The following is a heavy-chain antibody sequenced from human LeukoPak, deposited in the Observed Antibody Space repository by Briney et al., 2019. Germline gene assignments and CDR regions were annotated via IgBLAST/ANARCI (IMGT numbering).Heavy chain of an antibody. V-gene: IGHV3-30*12. CDR2: IAYDGSSK. Sequence: GGSLRLSCAASGFTFSHFGMHWVRQAPGKGLEWVAFIAYDGSSKYYADSLKGRITISRDNSKNTLYLQMNGLRAEDTAVYYCARVITMVRGPMDYWGQGTLVTVSS. CDR1: GFTFSHFG. CDR3: ARVITMVRGPMDY. J-gene: IGHJ4*02. D-gene: IGHD3-10*01.